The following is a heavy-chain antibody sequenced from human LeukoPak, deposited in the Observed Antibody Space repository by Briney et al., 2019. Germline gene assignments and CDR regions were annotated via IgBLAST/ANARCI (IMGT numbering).Heavy chain of an antibody. D-gene: IGHD5-12*01. Sequence: SETLSLTCAVYGGSFSGYYWSWIRQPAGKGLEWIGRIYTSGSTNYNPSLKSRVTMSVDTSKNQFSLKLSSVTAADTAVYYCARDGGLRKLNWFDPWGQGTLVTVSS. J-gene: IGHJ5*02. CDR3: ARDGGLRKLNWFDP. CDR1: GGSFSGYY. CDR2: IYTSGST. V-gene: IGHV4-4*07.